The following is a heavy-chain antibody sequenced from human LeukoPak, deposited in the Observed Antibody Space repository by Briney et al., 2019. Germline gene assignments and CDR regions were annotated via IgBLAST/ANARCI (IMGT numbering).Heavy chain of an antibody. CDR3: ARGFSYYDSSGYYSFFDY. CDR2: INHSGST. V-gene: IGHV4-34*01. J-gene: IGHJ4*02. D-gene: IGHD3-22*01. CDR1: GGSLSGYY. Sequence: PSETLSLTCAVYGGSLSGYYWSWIRQPPGKGLEWIGEINHSGSTNYNPSLKSRVTISVDTSKNQFSLKLSSVTAADTAVYYCARGFSYYDSSGYYSFFDYWGQGTLVTVSS.